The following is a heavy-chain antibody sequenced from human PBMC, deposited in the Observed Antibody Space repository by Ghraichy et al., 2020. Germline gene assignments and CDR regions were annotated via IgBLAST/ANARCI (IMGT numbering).Heavy chain of an antibody. Sequence: GGSLRLSCAASGITISSHGLHWLRQAPGKGLEWVAFMRYDGRDKDYADFVQGRFTISGDNSKNTLYLEMSTLRAEDTAVYYCAKENAERVDYYSYYMDVWGRGTTVTVSS. CDR2: MRYDGRDK. CDR3: AKENAERVDYYSYYMDV. V-gene: IGHV3-30*02. D-gene: IGHD4/OR15-4a*01. CDR1: GITISSHG. J-gene: IGHJ6*03.